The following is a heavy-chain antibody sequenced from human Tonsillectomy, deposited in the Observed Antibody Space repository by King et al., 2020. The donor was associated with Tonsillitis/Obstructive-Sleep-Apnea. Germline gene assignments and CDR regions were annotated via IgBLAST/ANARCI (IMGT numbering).Heavy chain of an antibody. CDR3: ARQLILLWFGELFGGAFDY. CDR1: GFTFSSYA. Sequence: VQLVESGGGLVQPGGSLRLSCAASGFTFSSYAMSWGRQAPGKGLDWVSAISGIGGSTVYADSVKGRFTISRDNSKNTLYLQMNSLRAEDTAVYYCARQLILLWFGELFGGAFDYWGQGTLVTVSS. D-gene: IGHD3-10*01. J-gene: IGHJ4*02. CDR2: ISGIGGST. V-gene: IGHV3-23*04.